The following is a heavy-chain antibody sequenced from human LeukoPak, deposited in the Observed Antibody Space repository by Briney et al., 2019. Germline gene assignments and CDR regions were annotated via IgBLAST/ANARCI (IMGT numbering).Heavy chain of an antibody. CDR2: ISYDGSNK. Sequence: GGSLRLSCAASGFTFSSYGMHWVRQAPGKGLEWVAVISYDGSNKYYADSVRGRFTVSRDNPKNTLYLQMNSLKSEDTAVYYCAKDRPEQQLVWGFDYWGQGTLVTISS. D-gene: IGHD6-13*01. CDR1: GFTFSSYG. V-gene: IGHV3-30*18. CDR3: AKDRPEQQLVWGFDY. J-gene: IGHJ4*02.